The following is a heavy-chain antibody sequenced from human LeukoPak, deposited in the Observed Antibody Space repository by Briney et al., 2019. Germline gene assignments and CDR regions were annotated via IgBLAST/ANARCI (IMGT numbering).Heavy chain of an antibody. CDR2: ISGSGGST. J-gene: IGHJ4*02. D-gene: IGHD1-26*01. CDR1: GFTFSSYA. V-gene: IGHV3-23*01. CDR3: AKAHDESIVDGFDY. Sequence: GGSLRLSCAASGFTFSSYAVSWVRQAPGKGLEWVSVISGSGGSTYYVDSVKGRFTISRDNSKNTLYVQMNSLRAEDTAVYYCAKAHDESIVDGFDYWGQGTLVTVSS.